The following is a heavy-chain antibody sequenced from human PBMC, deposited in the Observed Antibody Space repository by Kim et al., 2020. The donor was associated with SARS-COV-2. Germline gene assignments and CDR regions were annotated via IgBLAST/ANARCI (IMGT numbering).Heavy chain of an antibody. D-gene: IGHD1-26*01. V-gene: IGHV1-24*01. Sequence: ASVKVSCKVSGYTLTELSMHWVRQAPGKGLEWMGGFDPEDGETIYAQKFQGRDTMTEDTSTDTDYMELSSLRSEDTAVYYCATGVGAPPYFEYWGQGTLVTVSS. CDR2: FDPEDGET. CDR3: ATGVGAPPYFEY. J-gene: IGHJ4*02. CDR1: GYTLTELS.